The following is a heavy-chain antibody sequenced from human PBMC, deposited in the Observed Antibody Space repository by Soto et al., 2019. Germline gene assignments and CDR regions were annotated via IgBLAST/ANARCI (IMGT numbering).Heavy chain of an antibody. CDR3: ARDRPPFFDSDAFDI. V-gene: IGHV1-18*01. J-gene: IGHJ3*02. D-gene: IGHD3-9*01. CDR2: ISGYNGNT. CDR1: GYTFTSYG. Sequence: QVQLVQSGAEVKKPGASVKVSCKASGYTFTSYGISWVRQAPGQGHEWMGWISGYNGNTHYAQKLQGRVTMSTDTSTSTAYMELRSLRSDDTAVYYCARDRPPFFDSDAFDIWGQGTMVTVSS.